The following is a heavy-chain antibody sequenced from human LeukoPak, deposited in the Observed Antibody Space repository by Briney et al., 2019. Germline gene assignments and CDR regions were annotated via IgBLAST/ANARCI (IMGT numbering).Heavy chain of an antibody. CDR3: ATPGYGDPFDY. CDR1: GGSISSYY. V-gene: IGHV4-4*07. J-gene: IGHJ4*02. D-gene: IGHD4-17*01. Sequence: SETLSLTCTVSGGSISSYYWSWIRQPAGKGLEWIGRIYTSGSTNYNPSLKSRVTMSVDTSKNQFSLKLSFVAAGGPAVYFCATPGYGDPFDYWGQGTLVTVSS. CDR2: IYTSGST.